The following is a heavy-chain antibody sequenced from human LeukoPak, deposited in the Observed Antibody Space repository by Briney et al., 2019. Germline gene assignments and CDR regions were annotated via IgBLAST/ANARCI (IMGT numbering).Heavy chain of an antibody. CDR2: ISWNSGSI. D-gene: IGHD3-3*01. Sequence: GRSLRLSCAASGFTFDDYAMHWVRQAPGKGLEWVSGISWNSGSIGYADSVKGRFTISRDNSKNTLYLQMNSLRAEDTAVYYCAKDSPYYDFWSGYYKNWFDPWGQGTLVTVSS. J-gene: IGHJ5*02. V-gene: IGHV3-9*01. CDR1: GFTFDDYA. CDR3: AKDSPYYDFWSGYYKNWFDP.